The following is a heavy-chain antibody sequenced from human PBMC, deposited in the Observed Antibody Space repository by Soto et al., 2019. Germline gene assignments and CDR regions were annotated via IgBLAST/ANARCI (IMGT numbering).Heavy chain of an antibody. CDR3: ARFGRFLEWLSPLYAFDI. CDR2: IYYSGST. Sequence: QVQLQESGPGLVKPSETLSLTCTVSGGSISSYYWSWIRQPPGKGLEWIGYIYYSGSTNYNPSLKSRVTISVDTSKNQFSLKLSSVTAADTAVYYCARFGRFLEWLSPLYAFDIWGQGTMLTVSS. J-gene: IGHJ3*02. CDR1: GGSISSYY. V-gene: IGHV4-59*01. D-gene: IGHD3-3*01.